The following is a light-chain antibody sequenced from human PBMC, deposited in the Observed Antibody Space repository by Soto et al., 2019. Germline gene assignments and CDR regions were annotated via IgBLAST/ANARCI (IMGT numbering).Light chain of an antibody. Sequence: EMNQYRANLSVSAEERATLSCRASQSVSSSLAWYQRKPGQAPRLLIYGASTRATGIPARFSGSGSGTEFTLSSIGLPSEQLAAYICEQYQDWWTSGQGTKVDIK. CDR3: EQYQDWWT. CDR1: QSVSSS. J-gene: IGKJ1*01. CDR2: GAS. V-gene: IGKV3-15*01.